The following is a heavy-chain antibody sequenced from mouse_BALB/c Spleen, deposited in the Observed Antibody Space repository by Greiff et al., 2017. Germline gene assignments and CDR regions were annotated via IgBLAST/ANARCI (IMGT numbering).Heavy chain of an antibody. J-gene: IGHJ2*01. CDR3: ARYKSYGNYPFDY. Sequence: EVQRVESGPSLVKPSQTLSLTCSVTGDSITSGYWNWIRKFPGNKLEYMGYISYSGSTYYNPSLKSRISITRDTSKNQYYLQLNSVTTEDTATYYCARYKSYGNYPFDYWGQGTTLTVSS. CDR1: GDSITSGY. D-gene: IGHD2-1*01. CDR2: ISYSGST. V-gene: IGHV3-8*02.